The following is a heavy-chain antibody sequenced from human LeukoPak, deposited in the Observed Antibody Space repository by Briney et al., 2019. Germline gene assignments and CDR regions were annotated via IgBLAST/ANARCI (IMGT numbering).Heavy chain of an antibody. Sequence: RGESLKISFKGSGYSFTSYWIGWVRQLPGKGLEWIGIIYPVDSDTRYSPSFQGQVTISADKSISTAYLQWSSLKASDTAMYYCARPREGADAFDIWGQGTMVTVSS. CDR2: IYPVDSDT. CDR3: ARPREGADAFDI. V-gene: IGHV5-51*01. CDR1: GYSFTSYW. J-gene: IGHJ3*02. D-gene: IGHD5-24*01.